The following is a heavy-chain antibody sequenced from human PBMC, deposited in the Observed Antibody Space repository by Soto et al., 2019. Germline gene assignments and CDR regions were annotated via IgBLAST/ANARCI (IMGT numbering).Heavy chain of an antibody. CDR2: FDPEDGET. Sequence: GASVKVSCKVSGYTLTESSMHWVRQAPGKGLEWMGGFDPEDGETIYAQKFQGRVTMTEDTSTDTAYMELSSLRSEDTDVYYCATVAAVGPRGYYDFWSGYYFDYWGQGTLVTVSS. D-gene: IGHD3-3*01. J-gene: IGHJ4*02. CDR3: ATVAAVGPRGYYDFWSGYYFDY. CDR1: GYTLTESS. V-gene: IGHV1-24*01.